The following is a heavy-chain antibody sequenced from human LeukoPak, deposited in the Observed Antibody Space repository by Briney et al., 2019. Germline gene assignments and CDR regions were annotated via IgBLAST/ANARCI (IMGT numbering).Heavy chain of an antibody. D-gene: IGHD6-13*01. CDR1: GFTFDDYG. CDR3: AKDYGYSSSWYDY. V-gene: IGHV3-9*01. Sequence: GRSLRLSCEASGFTFDDYGMHWVRQAPGKGPEWVSTISWNSASVGYVDSVKGRFTISRDNAKKTLYLQMNSLRPEDTALYYCAKDYGYSSSWYDYWGQGTLVTVSS. J-gene: IGHJ4*02. CDR2: ISWNSASV.